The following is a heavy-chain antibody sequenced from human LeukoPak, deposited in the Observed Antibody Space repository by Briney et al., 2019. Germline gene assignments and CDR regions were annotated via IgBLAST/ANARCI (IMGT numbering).Heavy chain of an antibody. D-gene: IGHD3-3*01. CDR1: GGSISSSSHY. V-gene: IGHV4-39*07. Sequence: SETLSLTCTVSGGSISSSSHYWGWIRQPPGKGLQWIGSMYYSGGTYYNPSLKSRVTISIDTSKNQFSLKLNSVTAADTAVYYCAREGGFYRPLDYSGQGTLVTVSS. J-gene: IGHJ4*02. CDR3: AREGGFYRPLDY. CDR2: MYYSGGT.